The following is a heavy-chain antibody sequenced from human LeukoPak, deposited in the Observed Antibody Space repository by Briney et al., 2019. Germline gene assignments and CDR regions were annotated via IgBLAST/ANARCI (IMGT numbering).Heavy chain of an antibody. J-gene: IGHJ3*02. D-gene: IGHD5-12*01. CDR1: GYSISSGYY. Sequence: SETLSLTCTVSGYSISSGYYWGWIRQPPGKGLEWIGSIYHSGSTYYTPSLKSRVTISVDTSKNQFSLKLSSVTAADTAVYYCARETLVAYPTTDDAFDIWGQGTMVTVSS. CDR3: ARETLVAYPTTDDAFDI. CDR2: IYHSGST. V-gene: IGHV4-38-2*02.